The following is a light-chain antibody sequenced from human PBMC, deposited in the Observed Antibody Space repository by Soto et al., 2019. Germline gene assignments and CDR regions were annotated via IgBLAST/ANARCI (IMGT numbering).Light chain of an antibody. CDR3: SSYTTSNTRQIV. J-gene: IGLJ1*01. CDR2: DVS. V-gene: IGLV2-14*03. Sequence: QSVLTQPASVSGSPGQSITISCTGTSSDVGGYNYVPWYQHHPGKAPKLMIYDVSNRPSGVSNRFSGSKSGNTASLTISGLQPEDEADYYCSSYTTSNTRQIVFGTGTKATVL. CDR1: SSDVGGYNY.